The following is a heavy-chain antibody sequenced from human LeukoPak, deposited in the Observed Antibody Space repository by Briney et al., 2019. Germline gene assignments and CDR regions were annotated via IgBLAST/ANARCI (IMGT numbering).Heavy chain of an antibody. CDR1: GGSISSSNW. V-gene: IGHV4-4*02. Sequence: SETLSLTCTVSGGSISSSNWWSWVRQPPGKGLEWIGEIYHSGSTNYNPSLKSRVTMSVDTSKNQFSLKLNSVTAADTAFYYCARDSIGSSRAYDYWGQGSLVTVSS. CDR2: IYHSGST. D-gene: IGHD6-6*01. J-gene: IGHJ4*02. CDR3: ARDSIGSSRAYDY.